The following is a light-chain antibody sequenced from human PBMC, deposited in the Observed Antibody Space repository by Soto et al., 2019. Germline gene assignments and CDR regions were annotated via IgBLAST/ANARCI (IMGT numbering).Light chain of an antibody. CDR2: AAS. CDR1: QSVSSSY. V-gene: IGKV3-20*01. Sequence: EIVLTQSPGTLSLSPGERVTLSCRASQSVSSSYLAWYQQQPGQAPRLLIYAASSRATGIPDRFSGSGSGTDFTLTISRLEPEDFAVYYCQQYGSSPPYTFGQGTKLEIK. CDR3: QQYGSSPPYT. J-gene: IGKJ2*01.